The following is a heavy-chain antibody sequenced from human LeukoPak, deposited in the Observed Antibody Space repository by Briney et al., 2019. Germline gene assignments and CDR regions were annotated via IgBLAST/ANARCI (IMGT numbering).Heavy chain of an antibody. Sequence: GGSLRLSCAATGFTFSSYSMSWVRQAPGKGLEWVSSISSSSSNIYYADSVKGQFTISRDNAKNSLYLQMNSLRAEDTAVYYCARVPSNSSWEAYFDYWGQGTLVTVSS. CDR3: ARVPSNSSWEAYFDY. CDR2: ISSSSSNI. CDR1: GFTFSSYS. D-gene: IGHD6-13*01. J-gene: IGHJ4*02. V-gene: IGHV3-21*01.